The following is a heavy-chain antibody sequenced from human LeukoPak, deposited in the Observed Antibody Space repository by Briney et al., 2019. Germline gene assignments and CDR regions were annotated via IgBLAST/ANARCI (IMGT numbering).Heavy chain of an antibody. CDR1: GGSINNYY. J-gene: IGHJ4*02. V-gene: IGHV4-59*08. CDR3: ARHNARLRGWIGEVDF. CDR2: IYYSGST. D-gene: IGHD3-10*01. Sequence: SETQSLTCSVSGGSINNYYWSWIRQPPGKGLEWIAYIYYSGSTNYNPSLKSRVTISVDTSKNQFSLMLSSVTAADTAVYYCARHNARLRGWIGEVDFWGQGALVTVSS.